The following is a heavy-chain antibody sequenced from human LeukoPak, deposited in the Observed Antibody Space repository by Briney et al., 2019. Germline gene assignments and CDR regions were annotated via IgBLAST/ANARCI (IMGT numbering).Heavy chain of an antibody. J-gene: IGHJ4*02. D-gene: IGHD3-22*01. CDR3: ARDLYDSSGYYDY. CDR1: GYTFTSYG. CDR2: ISAYNGNT. Sequence: ASVKVSCKASGYTFTSYGISWVRQAPGQGLEWMGWISAYNGNTNYAQKLQGRVTMTTDTSTSTAYTELRSLRSDDTAVYYCARDLYDSSGYYDYWGQGTLVTVSS. V-gene: IGHV1-18*01.